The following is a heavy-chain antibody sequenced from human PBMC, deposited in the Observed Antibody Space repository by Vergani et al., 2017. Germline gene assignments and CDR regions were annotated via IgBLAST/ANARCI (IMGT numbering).Heavy chain of an antibody. Sequence: QVQLQQWGAGLLKPSETLSLTCTVSGGSISSYYWSWIRQPPGKGLEWIGYIYYSGSTNYNPSLKSRVTISVDTSKNQFSLKLSSVTAADTAVYYCASLQWELLAFDIWGQGTMVTVSS. V-gene: IGHV4-59*08. CDR3: ASLQWELLAFDI. D-gene: IGHD1-26*01. J-gene: IGHJ3*02. CDR1: GGSISSYY. CDR2: IYYSGST.